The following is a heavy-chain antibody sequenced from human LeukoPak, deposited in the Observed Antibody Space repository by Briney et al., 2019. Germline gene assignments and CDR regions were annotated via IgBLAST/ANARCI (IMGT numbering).Heavy chain of an antibody. CDR2: TYYRSKWYN. CDR1: GDSVSSNSAA. V-gene: IGHV6-1*01. CDR3: ARETLMVRGVPSCFDY. J-gene: IGHJ4*02. Sequence: SQTLSLTCAISGDSVSSNSAAWNWIRQSPSRGLEWLGRTYYRSKWYNDYAVSVKSQITINPDTSKNQFSLQLNSVTPEDTAVYYCARETLMVRGVPSCFDYWGQGTLVTVSS. D-gene: IGHD3-10*01.